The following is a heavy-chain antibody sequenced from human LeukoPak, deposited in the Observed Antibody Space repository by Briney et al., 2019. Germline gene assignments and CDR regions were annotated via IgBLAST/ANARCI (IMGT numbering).Heavy chain of an antibody. J-gene: IGHJ4*02. CDR1: GFTFSSHS. CDR2: IGLDGAQK. D-gene: IGHD5-24*01. V-gene: IGHV3-7*01. Sequence: GGSLRLSCAASGFTFSSHSMGWVRQAPRKGLECVATIGLDGAQKDFVDSVKGRFTLSRDNAKNSLFLEVNRLRVEDTAVYYCARWRGLQSEFDCWGQGTLVTVSS. CDR3: ARWRGLQSEFDC.